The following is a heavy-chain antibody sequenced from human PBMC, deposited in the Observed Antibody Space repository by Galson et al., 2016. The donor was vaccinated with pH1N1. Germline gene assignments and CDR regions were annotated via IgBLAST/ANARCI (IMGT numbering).Heavy chain of an antibody. V-gene: IGHV5-51*01. CDR3: ARQEFSDY. CDR2: IYPGDSDT. Sequence: QSGAEVKKPGESLKISCKDSGLDFKTSWIGWVRQMPGKGLEWMGIIYPGDSDTRYSPSFQGQVSISADKSISTAYLQWSSLKASDTAMYYCARQEFSDYWGQGTLVIVSS. D-gene: IGHD2/OR15-2a*01. J-gene: IGHJ4*02. CDR1: GLDFKTSW.